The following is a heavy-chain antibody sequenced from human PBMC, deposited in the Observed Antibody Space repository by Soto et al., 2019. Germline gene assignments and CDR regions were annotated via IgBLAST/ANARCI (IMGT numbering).Heavy chain of an antibody. D-gene: IGHD6-13*01. Sequence: PGGSLRLSCAASGFTFSIYSMNWVRHAPGKGLEWVSSISSSSSYIYYADSVKGRFTISRDNAKNSLYLQMNSLRAEDTAVYYCARDGIAAAGTGNWYFDLWGRGTLVTVSS. CDR1: GFTFSIYS. V-gene: IGHV3-21*01. CDR3: ARDGIAAAGTGNWYFDL. J-gene: IGHJ2*01. CDR2: ISSSSSYI.